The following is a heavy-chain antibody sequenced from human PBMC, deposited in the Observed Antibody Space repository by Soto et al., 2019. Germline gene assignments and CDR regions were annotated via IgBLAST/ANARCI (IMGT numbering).Heavy chain of an antibody. D-gene: IGHD2-21*01. J-gene: IGHJ4*01. CDR2: INSDGSST. V-gene: IGHV3-74*01. CDR1: GFTFSSYW. CDR3: AKALGDYTYCFQY. Sequence: PGGSLRLSCAASGFTFSSYWMHWVRQAPGKGLVWVSRINSDGSSTSYADSVKGRFTISRDNSKNTLYLQMNSLRAEDTAVYYCAKALGDYTYCFQYWGQGTLVTVSS.